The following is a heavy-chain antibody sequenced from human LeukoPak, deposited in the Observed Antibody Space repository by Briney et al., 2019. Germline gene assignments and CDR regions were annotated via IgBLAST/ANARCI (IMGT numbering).Heavy chain of an antibody. CDR2: IIPIFGTA. Sequence: SVKVSCKASGGTFSSYAISWVRQAPGQGLEWMGRIIPIFGTANYAQKFQGRVTITTDESTSTAFMELSSLRSEDTAVYYCAREVGKYSYGSSLRFDYWGQGTLVTVSS. D-gene: IGHD5-18*01. CDR3: AREVGKYSYGSSLRFDY. J-gene: IGHJ4*02. CDR1: GGTFSSYA. V-gene: IGHV1-69*05.